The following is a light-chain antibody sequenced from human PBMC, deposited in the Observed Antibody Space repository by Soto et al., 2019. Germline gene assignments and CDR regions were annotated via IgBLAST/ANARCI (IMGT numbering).Light chain of an antibody. CDR2: AAS. CDR3: QQRSDWPIT. J-gene: IGKJ4*01. CDR1: QSVSSY. V-gene: IGKV3-11*01. Sequence: EIVWTQSPAILSLSPVERATLSYRASQSVSSYLTWYQQKPGQAPSLLIYAASNRATGIPARFSGSGSGTDFTLTISSLEPEDSAVYDCQQRSDWPITSGGGTKVEIK.